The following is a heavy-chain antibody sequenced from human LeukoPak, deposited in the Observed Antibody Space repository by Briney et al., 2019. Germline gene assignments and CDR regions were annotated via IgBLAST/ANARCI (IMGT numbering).Heavy chain of an antibody. J-gene: IGHJ3*02. V-gene: IGHV4-34*01. CDR3: ARGGYSYGFKAFDI. CDR2: INHSGSN. CDR1: GGSFSGYY. Sequence: PSETLSLTSAVCGGSFSGYYWSWIRQPPGKGLEWIGEINHSGSNNYNPSLKSRVTISVDTSKNQFSLRLSSVTAADTAVYYCARGGYSYGFKAFDIWGQGTKVTVSS. D-gene: IGHD5-18*01.